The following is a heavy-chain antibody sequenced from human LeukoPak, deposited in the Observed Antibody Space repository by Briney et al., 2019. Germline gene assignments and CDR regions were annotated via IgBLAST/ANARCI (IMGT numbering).Heavy chain of an antibody. CDR1: GGSISSYY. Sequence: SETLSLTCTVSGGSISSYYWSWIRQPPGKGLEWIGYIYYSGSTNYNPSLKSRVTISVDTSKNQFSLKLSSVTAADTAVYYCARDRTVPGAFDIWGQGTMVTVSS. CDR3: ARDRTVPGAFDI. V-gene: IGHV4-59*01. J-gene: IGHJ3*02. D-gene: IGHD3-10*01. CDR2: IYYSGST.